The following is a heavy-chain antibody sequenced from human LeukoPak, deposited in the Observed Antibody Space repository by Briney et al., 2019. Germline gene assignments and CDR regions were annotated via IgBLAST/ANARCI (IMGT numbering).Heavy chain of an antibody. CDR2: INPNSGDT. V-gene: IGHV1-2*02. J-gene: IGHJ6*03. Sequence: ASVKVSCKASGYSFTGNYMHWVRQAPGQGLEWMGWINPNSGDTNFAQKFQGRVTMTTDTSTSTAYMELRSLRSDDTAVYYCAGDNGYPRYMDVWGKGTTVTISS. CDR1: GYSFTGNY. CDR3: AGDNGYPRYMDV. D-gene: IGHD5-18*01.